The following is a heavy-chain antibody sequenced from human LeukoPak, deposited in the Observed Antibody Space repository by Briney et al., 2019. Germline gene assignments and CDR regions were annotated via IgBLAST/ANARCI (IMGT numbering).Heavy chain of an antibody. V-gene: IGHV3-74*01. J-gene: IGHJ4*02. CDR3: AREDGYSSSWQFDY. CDR1: GFTFSSYW. CDR2: INSDGSST. Sequence: GGSLRLSCAASGFTFSSYWMHWVRQAPGKGLAWVSRINSDGSSTSYADSVKGRFTISRDNAKNTLYLQMNSLRAEDTAVYYCAREDGYSSSWQFDYRGQGTLVTVSS. D-gene: IGHD6-13*01.